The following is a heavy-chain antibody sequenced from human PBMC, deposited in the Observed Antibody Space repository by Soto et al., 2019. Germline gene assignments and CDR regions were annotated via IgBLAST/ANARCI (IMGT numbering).Heavy chain of an antibody. CDR3: ARDVGGPGPFDK. CDR1: GFSFSNYA. CDR2: IWDNGDTK. J-gene: IGHJ4*02. V-gene: IGHV3-33*01. D-gene: IGHD1-26*01. Sequence: QVQLVESGGGVVQPGRSLRLSCASSGFSFSNYAMHWVRQAPGKGLQWVAVIWDNGDTKYYADSVEGRFTISRDISKNTLYLQMESLRAEDTAIYYCARDVGGPGPFDKWGQGTRVTVSS.